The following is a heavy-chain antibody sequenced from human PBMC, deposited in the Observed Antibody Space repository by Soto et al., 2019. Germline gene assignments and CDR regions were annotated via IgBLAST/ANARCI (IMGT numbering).Heavy chain of an antibody. CDR2: IKQDGSEK. Sequence: GGSLRLSCAASGFTFSSYGMSWVRQAPGKGLEWVANIKQDGSEKYYVDSVKGRFTISRDNAKNSLYLQMNSLRAEDTAVYYCATAVVPAPNYGMDVWGQGTTVTVSS. V-gene: IGHV3-7*03. CDR3: ATAVVPAPNYGMDV. D-gene: IGHD2-2*01. CDR1: GFTFSSYG. J-gene: IGHJ6*02.